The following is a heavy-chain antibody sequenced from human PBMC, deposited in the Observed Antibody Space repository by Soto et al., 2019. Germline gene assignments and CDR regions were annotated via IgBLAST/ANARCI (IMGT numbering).Heavy chain of an antibody. CDR3: ARAGAYCGGDCYDY. CDR1: GGSISSGGYS. V-gene: IGHV4-61*08. CDR2: IYYSGST. D-gene: IGHD2-21*01. Sequence: PSETLSVTCAVSGGSISSGGYSWSWIRQPPGKGLEWIGYIYYSGSTNYNPSLKSRVTISVDTSKNQFSLKLSSVTAADTAVYYCARAGAYCGGDCYDYWGQGTLVTVSS. J-gene: IGHJ4*02.